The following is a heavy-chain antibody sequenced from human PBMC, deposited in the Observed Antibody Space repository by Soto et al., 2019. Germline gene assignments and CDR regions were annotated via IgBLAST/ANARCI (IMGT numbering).Heavy chain of an antibody. J-gene: IGHJ5*02. Sequence: VSVKGSCKGSGYTFTGDYMDWVRQAPGQGLEWMGMINPSLGRASYAQKFQGRVTITADKSTSTAYMELSSLRSEDTAVYYCVITIFGGRNWFDPWGQGTLVTVSS. CDR2: INPSLGRA. CDR3: VITIFGGRNWFDP. CDR1: GYTFTGDY. D-gene: IGHD3-3*01. V-gene: IGHV1-46*03.